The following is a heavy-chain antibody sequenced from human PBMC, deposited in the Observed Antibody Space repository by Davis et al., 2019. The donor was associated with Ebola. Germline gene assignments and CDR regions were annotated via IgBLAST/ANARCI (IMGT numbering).Heavy chain of an antibody. V-gene: IGHV3-11*01. J-gene: IGHJ6*02. D-gene: IGHD4-23*01. CDR2: ISSSGSTI. CDR3: ARDLGRLRWSRSHYYYGMDV. Sequence: GGSLRLPCAASGFTFSDYYMSWIRQAPGKGLEWASYISSSGSTIYYADSVKGRFTIPRDNAKNSLYLQMNSLRAEDTAVYYCARDLGRLRWSRSHYYYGMDVWGQGTTVTVSS. CDR1: GFTFSDYY.